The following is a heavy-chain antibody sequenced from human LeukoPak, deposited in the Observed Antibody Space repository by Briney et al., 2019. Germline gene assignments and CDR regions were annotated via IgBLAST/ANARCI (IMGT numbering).Heavy chain of an antibody. CDR2: ISYDGSNK. V-gene: IGHV3-30*18. J-gene: IGHJ4*02. Sequence: GGSLRLSCAASGFTFSSYGMHWVRQAPGKGLEWVAVISYDGSNKYYADSVKGRFTISIDNSKNTLYLQMNSLRAEDTAVYYCAKASSPYGSGSYTSFDYWGQGTLVTVSS. D-gene: IGHD3-10*01. CDR3: AKASSPYGSGSYTSFDY. CDR1: GFTFSSYG.